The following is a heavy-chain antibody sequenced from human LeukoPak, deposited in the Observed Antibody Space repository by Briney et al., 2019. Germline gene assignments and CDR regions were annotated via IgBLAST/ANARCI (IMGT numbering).Heavy chain of an antibody. D-gene: IGHD3-3*01. CDR1: GGSISSGSYY. CDR2: IYTSGST. V-gene: IGHV4-61*02. CDR3: ASTDRITIFGVVSD. Sequence: SETLSLTCTVSGGSISSGSYYWSWIRQPAGKGLEWIGRIYTSGSTNYNPSLKSRVTISVDTSKNQFSLKLSSVTAADTAVYYCASTDRITIFGVVSDWGKGTLVTVSS. J-gene: IGHJ4*02.